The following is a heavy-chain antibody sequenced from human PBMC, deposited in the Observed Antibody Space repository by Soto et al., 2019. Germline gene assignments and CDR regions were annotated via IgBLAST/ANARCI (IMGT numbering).Heavy chain of an antibody. D-gene: IGHD2-2*01. CDR2: INPNSGNT. V-gene: IGHV1-8*01. Sequence: GKGLEWMGWINPNSGNTGYAQKFQGRVTMPRNTSISTAYMELSSLRSEDTAVYYCARAFFFFQAEDGIRAVGSVSAFLLNRSSDL. CDR3: ARAFFFFQAEDGIRAVGSVSAFLLNRSSDL. J-gene: IGHJ2*01.